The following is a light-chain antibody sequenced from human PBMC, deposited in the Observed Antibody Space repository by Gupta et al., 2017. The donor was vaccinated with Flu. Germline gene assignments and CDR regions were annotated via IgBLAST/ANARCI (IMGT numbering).Light chain of an antibody. CDR2: DAS. V-gene: IGKV3-15*01. J-gene: IGKJ1*01. CDR3: QQDNRYPQT. Sequence: AWHQQKPGQPPRLLIYDASTWDTGFPARFSGGGSGTEFTLTISSLQTEEFAVYYCQQDNRYPQTFGQGTKLEIK.